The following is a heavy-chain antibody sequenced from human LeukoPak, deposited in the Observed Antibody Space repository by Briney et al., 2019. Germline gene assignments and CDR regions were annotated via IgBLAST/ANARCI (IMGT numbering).Heavy chain of an antibody. CDR1: GGSIRSSYYY. Sequence: SETLSLTCTVSGGSIRSSYYYWGWLRQPPGTGLEWIGSIYYSGSTYYSPSLKSRVTISVDTSKNQFSLKLSSVTAADTAVYYCARHPRISGPSYYYYYYMDVWGKGTTVTISS. D-gene: IGHD1-14*01. J-gene: IGHJ6*03. CDR3: ARHPRISGPSYYYYYYMDV. V-gene: IGHV4-39*01. CDR2: IYYSGST.